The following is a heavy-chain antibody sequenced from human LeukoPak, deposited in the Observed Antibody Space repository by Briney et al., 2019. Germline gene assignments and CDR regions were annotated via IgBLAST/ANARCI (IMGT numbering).Heavy chain of an antibody. J-gene: IGHJ6*02. D-gene: IGHD2-15*01. CDR1: GFAFGNYG. Sequence: GGSLRLSCAGSGFAFGNYGMHWVRQAPGKGLEWVAVTSYDGSNKYYADSVKGRFTISRDSSKSTLYLQMNSLSAEDTAVYFCAKDRGSYYYGLDVCGQGTTVTVS. CDR2: TSYDGSNK. CDR3: AKDRGSYYYGLDV. V-gene: IGHV3-30*18.